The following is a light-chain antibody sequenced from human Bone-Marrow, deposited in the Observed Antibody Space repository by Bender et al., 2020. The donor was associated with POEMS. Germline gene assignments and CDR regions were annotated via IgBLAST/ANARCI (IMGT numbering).Light chain of an antibody. V-gene: IGLV2-23*01. Sequence: QSALTQPPSASGSPGQSVSISCTGTSSDVGAYKFVSWYQQRPGKAPKLIIYEGGKRPSGVSNRFSGSKSDSTASLTISGLQAEDEADYYCCSYVGSSTSVLFGGGTKLTVL. CDR2: EGG. CDR1: SSDVGAYKF. CDR3: CSYVGSSTSVL. J-gene: IGLJ2*01.